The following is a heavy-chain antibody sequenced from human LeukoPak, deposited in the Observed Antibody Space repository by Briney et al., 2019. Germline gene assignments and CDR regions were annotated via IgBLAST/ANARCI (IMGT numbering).Heavy chain of an antibody. V-gene: IGHV3-30*18. Sequence: GRSLRLSCAASGFTFSSYGMHWVRQAPGKGLEWVAVISYDGSNKYYADSVKGRFTISRDNSKNTLYLQMNSLRAEDTAVYYCAKVSVGPYYYYGMDVRGQGTTVTVSS. J-gene: IGHJ6*02. CDR3: AKVSVGPYYYYGMDV. CDR1: GFTFSSYG. CDR2: ISYDGSNK. D-gene: IGHD1-26*01.